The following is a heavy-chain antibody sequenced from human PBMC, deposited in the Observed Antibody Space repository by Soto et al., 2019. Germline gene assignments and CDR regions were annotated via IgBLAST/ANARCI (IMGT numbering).Heavy chain of an antibody. J-gene: IGHJ4*02. CDR1: GFTFSSYG. D-gene: IGHD3-22*01. Sequence: GGSLRLSCAASGFTFSSYGMHWVRQAPGKGLEWVAVISYDGSNKYYADSVKGRFTISRDNSKNTLYLQMNSLRAEDTAVYYGAKNAAVVVVKYYFDYWGQGTLVTVSS. CDR2: ISYDGSNK. V-gene: IGHV3-30*18. CDR3: AKNAAVVVVKYYFDY.